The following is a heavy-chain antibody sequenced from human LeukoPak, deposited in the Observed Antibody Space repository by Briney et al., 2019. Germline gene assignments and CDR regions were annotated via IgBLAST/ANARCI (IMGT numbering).Heavy chain of an antibody. CDR1: GYSISSGYS. J-gene: IGHJ3*02. D-gene: IGHD3-22*01. CDR2: IYYDGST. Sequence: PSETLSLTCSASGYSISSGYSWSWIRQPPGKGLEWIGYIYYDGSTYYNPSLKSRVTLSVDTSKNQFSLNLSSVTAADTAVYYCARDKRYYGTSDFYDSHSPDAFDIWGQGTMVTVSS. CDR3: ARDKRYYGTSDFYDSHSPDAFDI. V-gene: IGHV4-30-4*07.